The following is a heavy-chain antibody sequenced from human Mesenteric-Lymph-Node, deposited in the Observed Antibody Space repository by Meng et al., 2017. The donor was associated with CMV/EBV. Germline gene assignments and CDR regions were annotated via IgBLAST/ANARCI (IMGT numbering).Heavy chain of an antibody. CDR2: ISSSSSYI. Sequence: GESLKISCAASGFTFSSYSMNWVRQAPGKGLEWVSSISSSSSYIYYADSVKGRFTISRDNAKNSLYLQMNSLRAEDTAVYYCAREGYYDSSGYYSGYWGQGTLVTVSS. CDR1: GFTFSSYS. CDR3: AREGYYDSSGYYSGY. J-gene: IGHJ4*02. V-gene: IGHV3-21*01. D-gene: IGHD3-22*01.